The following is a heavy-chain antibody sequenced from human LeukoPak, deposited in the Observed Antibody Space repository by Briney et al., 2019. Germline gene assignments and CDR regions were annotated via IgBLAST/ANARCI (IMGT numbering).Heavy chain of an antibody. CDR1: GGSVSSGSYY. D-gene: IGHD5-18*01. Sequence: SETLSLTCTVSGGSVSSGSYYWSWIRQPPGKGLEWIGYIYYSGSTNYNPSLKSRVTISVDTSKDQFSLKLSSVTAADTAVYHCAREAMYSYGNNFDYWGQGTLVTVSS. J-gene: IGHJ4*02. CDR3: AREAMYSYGNNFDY. CDR2: IYYSGST. V-gene: IGHV4-61*01.